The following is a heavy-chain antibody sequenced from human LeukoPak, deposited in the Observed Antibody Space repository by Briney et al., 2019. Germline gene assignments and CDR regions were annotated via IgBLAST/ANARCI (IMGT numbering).Heavy chain of an antibody. J-gene: IGHJ3*02. CDR3: ARDKYYDSSAPPGAFDI. CDR2: IYYTGGT. CDR1: GDSISTYY. V-gene: IGHV4-59*01. Sequence: SETLSLTCSVSGDSISTYYWSWIRQPPGKGLEWIGHIYYTGGTNYNPSLKSRVTISVDTSKNQFSLKLSSVTAADTAVYYCARDKYYDSSAPPGAFDIWGQGTMVTVSS. D-gene: IGHD3-22*01.